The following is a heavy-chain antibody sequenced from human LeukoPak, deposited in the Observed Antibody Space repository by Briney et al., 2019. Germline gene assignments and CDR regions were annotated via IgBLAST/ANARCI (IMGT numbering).Heavy chain of an antibody. J-gene: IGHJ4*02. D-gene: IGHD3-10*01. CDR2: ISGSGGSA. CDR3: AKPQLYYYGSGSYYFDY. CDR1: GFTFSSYA. V-gene: IGHV3-23*01. Sequence: GGSLRLSCAASGFTFSSYAMSWVRQAPGKGLEWVSGISGSGGSAYYADSVKGRFTISRDNSKNTLYLQMNSLRAEDTAVYYCAKPQLYYYGSGSYYFDYWGQGTLVTVSS.